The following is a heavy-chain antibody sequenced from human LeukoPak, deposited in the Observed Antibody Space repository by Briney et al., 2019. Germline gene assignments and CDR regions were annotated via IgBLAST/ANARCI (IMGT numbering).Heavy chain of an antibody. CDR2: ISSSGSTI. D-gene: IGHD1-26*01. Sequence: GGSLRLSCAASGFTFSSYEMNWVRQAPGKGLGWVSYISSSGSTIYYADSVKGRFTISRDNAKNSLYLQMNSLRAEDTAFYYCARKRWELLPGAYYFDYWGQGTLVTVSS. V-gene: IGHV3-48*03. CDR1: GFTFSSYE. J-gene: IGHJ4*01. CDR3: ARKRWELLPGAYYFDY.